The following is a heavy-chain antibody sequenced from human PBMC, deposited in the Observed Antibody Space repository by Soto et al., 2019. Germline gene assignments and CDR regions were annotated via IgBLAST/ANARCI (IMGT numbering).Heavy chain of an antibody. CDR3: AREGGESSDGLYYFDS. Sequence: SETLSLTCTVSVGSTSSDNYWSWIRQPPGKGLEWIGHIYYSGNTDYNPSLKSRLAISIDTSKNQSSLKLSSVTAADTAVYFCAREGGESSDGLYYFDSWGQGSLVTVSS. CDR2: IYYSGNT. V-gene: IGHV4-30-4*01. CDR1: VGSTSSDNY. D-gene: IGHD2-21*02. J-gene: IGHJ4*02.